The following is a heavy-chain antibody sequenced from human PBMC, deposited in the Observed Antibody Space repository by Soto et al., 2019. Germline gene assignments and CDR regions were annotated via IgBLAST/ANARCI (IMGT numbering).Heavy chain of an antibody. J-gene: IGHJ4*02. CDR2: IYYSGST. D-gene: IGHD3-16*02. CDR1: GGSISSGGYY. Sequence: KTSETLSLTCTVPGGSISSGGYYWSWIRQHPGKGLEWIGYIYYSGSTYYNPSLKSRVTISVDTSKNQFSLKLSSVTAADTAVYYCARGGMITFGGVIVISPFDYWGQGTLVTVSS. CDR3: ARGGMITFGGVIVISPFDY. V-gene: IGHV4-31*03.